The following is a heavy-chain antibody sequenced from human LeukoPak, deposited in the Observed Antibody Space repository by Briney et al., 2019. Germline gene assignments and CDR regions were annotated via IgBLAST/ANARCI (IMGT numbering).Heavy chain of an antibody. CDR2: MNPNSGNT. V-gene: IGHV1-8*01. Sequence: ASVKVSCKASGYTFTSYDINWVRQATGQGLEWMGWMNPNSGNTGYAQKFQGRVTMTRNTSISTAYMELSSLRSEDTAVYYCARASSWRRPAAVPSYWGQGTLVTVSS. CDR1: GYTFTSYD. CDR3: ARASSWRRPAAVPSY. J-gene: IGHJ4*02. D-gene: IGHD6-13*01.